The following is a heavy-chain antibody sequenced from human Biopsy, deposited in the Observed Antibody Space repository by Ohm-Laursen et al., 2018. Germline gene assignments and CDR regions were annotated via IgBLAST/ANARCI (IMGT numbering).Heavy chain of an antibody. Sequence: ASVKVSCKTSGYDFTIHGINWVRQAPGQGLEWLGLISVFKDDIVYAQKFQGRVTMTTDTSTTTAYLELRSLTSDDTAVYYCARDRRRRLKVVVDNYYHFGMDVWGQGTWVTVSS. CDR1: GYDFTIHG. V-gene: IGHV1-18*04. CDR2: ISVFKDDI. CDR3: ARDRRRRLKVVVDNYYHFGMDV. J-gene: IGHJ6*02. D-gene: IGHD2-15*01.